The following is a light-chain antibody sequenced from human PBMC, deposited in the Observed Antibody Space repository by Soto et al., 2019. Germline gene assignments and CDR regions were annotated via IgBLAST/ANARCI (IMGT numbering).Light chain of an antibody. J-gene: IGKJ4*01. Sequence: EIVMTQSPATLSVSPGERAALSCRASQSVSSNLVWYQQKPGQAPRLLIYDASIRATGIPDRISGSGSGTDFTLTISRLEPDDVAVYYCQQYSASLLTFGGGTKVDIK. CDR2: DAS. V-gene: IGKV3D-15*01. CDR1: QSVSSN. CDR3: QQYSASLLT.